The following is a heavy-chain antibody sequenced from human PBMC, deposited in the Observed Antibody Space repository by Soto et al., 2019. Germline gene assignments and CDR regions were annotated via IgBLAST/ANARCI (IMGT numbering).Heavy chain of an antibody. Sequence: SETLSLTCTVSGGSISSGDYYWSWIRQPPGKGLEWIGYIYYSGSTYYNPSLKSRVTISVDTSKNQFSLKLSSVTAADTAVYYCARDRDSSGFLFDHWGQGTLVTVSS. J-gene: IGHJ4*02. CDR2: IYYSGST. CDR3: ARDRDSSGFLFDH. CDR1: GGSISSGDYY. V-gene: IGHV4-30-4*01. D-gene: IGHD3-22*01.